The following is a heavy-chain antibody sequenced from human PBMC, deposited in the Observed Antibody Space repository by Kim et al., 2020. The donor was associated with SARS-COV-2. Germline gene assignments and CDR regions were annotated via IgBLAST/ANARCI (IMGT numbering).Heavy chain of an antibody. Sequence: AQKLQGRVTMTTATSTSTAYMELRSLRSDDTAVYYCARDDSTIAGDYVDYWGQGTLVTVSS. D-gene: IGHD2-21*02. J-gene: IGHJ4*02. CDR3: ARDDSTIAGDYVDY. V-gene: IGHV1-18*01.